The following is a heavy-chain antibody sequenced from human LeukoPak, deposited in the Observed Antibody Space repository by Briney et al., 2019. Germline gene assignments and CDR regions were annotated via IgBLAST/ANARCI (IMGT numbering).Heavy chain of an antibody. Sequence: PGRSLRLSCAASGFTFDDYAMHWVRQAPGKGLEWVSGISWNSGSIGYADSVKGRFTISRDNAKNSLYLQMNSLRAEDTALYYCAKDIVPYSSSWYYFDYWGQGTLVTVSS. J-gene: IGHJ4*02. CDR1: GFTFDDYA. CDR3: AKDIVPYSSSWYYFDY. V-gene: IGHV3-9*01. CDR2: ISWNSGSI. D-gene: IGHD6-13*01.